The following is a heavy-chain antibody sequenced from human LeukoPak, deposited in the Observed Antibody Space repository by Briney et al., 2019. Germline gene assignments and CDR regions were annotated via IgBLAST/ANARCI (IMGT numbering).Heavy chain of an antibody. CDR2: ILGSGAAT. Sequence: GGSLRLSCSASGFTFSTYTMSWVRQAPGKGLEWVSAILGSGAATFYGDSVKGRFTISRDNSKNTLYLQMNSLRAEDTALYYCAKDESVVGASYFDSWGQGTLVTVSS. D-gene: IGHD1-26*01. J-gene: IGHJ4*02. V-gene: IGHV3-23*01. CDR1: GFTFSTYT. CDR3: AKDESVVGASYFDS.